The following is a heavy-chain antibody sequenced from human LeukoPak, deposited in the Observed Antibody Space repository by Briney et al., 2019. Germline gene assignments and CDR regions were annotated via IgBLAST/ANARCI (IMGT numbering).Heavy chain of an antibody. D-gene: IGHD4-17*01. J-gene: IGHJ4*02. Sequence: GGSLRLSCVAFGFTFTNFAMTWVRQPPGKGLEWVSSITGSSGTTYDADSVRGRFTISRDVSKNTLYLQMNGLRAEDTATYYCAKGTAVTPLYYFDYWGQGVLVTVSS. CDR1: GFTFTNFA. CDR2: ITGSSGTT. CDR3: AKGTAVTPLYYFDY. V-gene: IGHV3-23*01.